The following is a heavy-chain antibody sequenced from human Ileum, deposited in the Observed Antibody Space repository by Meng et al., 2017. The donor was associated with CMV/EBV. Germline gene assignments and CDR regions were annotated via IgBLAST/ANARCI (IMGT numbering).Heavy chain of an antibody. CDR2: IRYDGNNE. CDR3: AKVDDFWRGYLSPDY. J-gene: IGHJ4*02. V-gene: IGHV3-30*02. CDR1: GFTFSRYG. Sequence: SGFTFSRYGMHWVRQDPGKGLEWVAFIRYDGNNEYYGDSVKGRFSISRDDSKNTLYLEMNNLRPEDTAVYYCAKVDDFWRGYLSPDYWGQGTLVTVSS. D-gene: IGHD3-3*01.